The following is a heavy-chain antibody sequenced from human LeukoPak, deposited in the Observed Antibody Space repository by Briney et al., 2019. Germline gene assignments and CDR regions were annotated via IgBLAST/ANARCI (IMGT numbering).Heavy chain of an antibody. V-gene: IGHV3-21*01. CDR3: ARFPFAGPEIR. J-gene: IGHJ4*02. Sequence: GGSLRLSCAASGFTFSSYTMNWVRQAPGKGLEWVSIISSGSSYIHYADSVKGRFTISRDNAKNSLYLQMNSLRAEDTAVYYCARFPFAGPEIRWGQGTLVTVSS. D-gene: IGHD3-10*01. CDR1: GFTFSSYT. CDR2: ISSGSSYI.